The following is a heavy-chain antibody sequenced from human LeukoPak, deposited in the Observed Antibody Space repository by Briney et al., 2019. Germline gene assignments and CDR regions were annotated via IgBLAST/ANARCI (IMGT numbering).Heavy chain of an antibody. J-gene: IGHJ4*02. CDR2: ISSSSNYI. D-gene: IGHD3-3*01. V-gene: IGHV3-21*04. Sequence: GGSLRLSCAASGFTFSSYSMNWVRQAPGKGLEWVSSISSSSNYIYYADSVKGRFTISRDNSKNTLYLQMNSLRAEDTAVYYCAKESGYKGGTVDYWGQGTLVTVSS. CDR1: GFTFSSYS. CDR3: AKESGYKGGTVDY.